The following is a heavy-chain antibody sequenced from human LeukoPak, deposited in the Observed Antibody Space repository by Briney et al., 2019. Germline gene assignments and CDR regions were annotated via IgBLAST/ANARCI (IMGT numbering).Heavy chain of an antibody. J-gene: IGHJ6*03. CDR3: ASGSGSYRTPYYYMDV. CDR1: GFTVSINY. V-gene: IGHV3-53*01. D-gene: IGHD3-10*01. CDR2: IYSGGST. Sequence: GGSLRRSCVASGFTVSINYMSWVRQAPGKGLEWVSVIYSGGSTYYADSVKGRFTISRDNSKNTLYLQMNSLRAEDTAVYYCASGSGSYRTPYYYMDVWGTGTTVTVSS.